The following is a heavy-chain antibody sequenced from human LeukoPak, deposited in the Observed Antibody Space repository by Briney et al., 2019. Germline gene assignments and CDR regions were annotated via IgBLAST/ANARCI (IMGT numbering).Heavy chain of an antibody. Sequence: PGGSLRLSCAASGFSFSSSWMSWVRQAPGKGLEWVANIKPDGSEKYYVDSVKGRFTISRDNAKNSLYLQMNSLRAEDTAVYYCASLEVIVVVSDAFDIWGQGTMVTVSS. V-gene: IGHV3-7*01. CDR2: IKPDGSEK. D-gene: IGHD3-22*01. J-gene: IGHJ3*02. CDR3: ASLEVIVVVSDAFDI. CDR1: GFSFSSSW.